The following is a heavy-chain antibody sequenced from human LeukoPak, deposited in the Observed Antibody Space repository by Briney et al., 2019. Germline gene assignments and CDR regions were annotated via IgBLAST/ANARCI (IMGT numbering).Heavy chain of an antibody. CDR2: IYYSGST. J-gene: IGHJ4*02. CDR3: ARGGFREFDS. D-gene: IGHD3-10*01. V-gene: IGHV4-59*01. Sequence: SETLSLTCTVSGGSISSYYWSWIRQPPGKGLEWIGYIYYSGSTNYSPSLKSRVTISVDTSKNQFSLKLSSVTAADTAVYYCARGGFREFDSWGQGTLVIVSS. CDR1: GGSISSYY.